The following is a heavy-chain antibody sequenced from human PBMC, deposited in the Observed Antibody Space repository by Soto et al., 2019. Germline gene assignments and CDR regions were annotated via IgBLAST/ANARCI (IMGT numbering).Heavy chain of an antibody. CDR3: ARVKAQPLVHVAFDI. V-gene: IGHV4-59*08. Sequence: QVQLQESGPGLAKPSETLSLTCTVSGGSISSYYWSWIRQPPGKGLEWIGYIYYSGSTNYNPSLRDRGTISVDTPKNPFSLNLNPVTAADTAVYYCARVKAQPLVHVAFDIWGQGTMVTVSS. CDR1: GGSISSYY. J-gene: IGHJ3*02. D-gene: IGHD6-13*01. CDR2: IYYSGST.